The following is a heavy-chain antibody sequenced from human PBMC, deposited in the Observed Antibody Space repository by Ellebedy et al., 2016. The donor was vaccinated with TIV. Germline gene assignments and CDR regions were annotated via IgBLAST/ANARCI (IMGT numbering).Heavy chain of an antibody. CDR1: GFTFSNDW. V-gene: IGHV3-7*03. CDR3: ARPLYGSGSYYNFGF. J-gene: IGHJ4*02. Sequence: GGSLRLSCAASGFTFSNDWMTWVRQAPGKGLEWVANIKPDGSEKYYVDSVKGRFTISRDNAKNSLYLQMSSLRAEDTAVYYCARPLYGSGSYYNFGFWGQGTLVTVSS. CDR2: IKPDGSEK. D-gene: IGHD3-10*01.